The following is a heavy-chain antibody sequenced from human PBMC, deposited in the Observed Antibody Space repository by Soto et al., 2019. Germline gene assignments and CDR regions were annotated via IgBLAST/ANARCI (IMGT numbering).Heavy chain of an antibody. CDR3: TRVLRGPDY. D-gene: IGHD3-16*01. CDR1: GFSFSGHW. Sequence: EVQLVESGGGLVQPGGSLRLSCAASGFSFSGHWMHWVRQAPGKGLVWVSRINNDGSDTVYADSVKGRFTISRDNDKNTLYLQMHSLRGEDTAVYYCTRVLRGPDYWGQGTLVTVSS. CDR2: INNDGSDT. V-gene: IGHV3-74*01. J-gene: IGHJ4*02.